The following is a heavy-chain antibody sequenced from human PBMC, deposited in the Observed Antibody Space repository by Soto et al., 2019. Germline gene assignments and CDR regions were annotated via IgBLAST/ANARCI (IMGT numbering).Heavy chain of an antibody. Sequence: PVGALRLSCLASGFSLANYPMNWVRQTPGKGLEWISYSSPRGDTIYYADSVEGRFTISRDNARNSLSLHMSSLRDEDSALYYCAKGPHTNVGWPYYFESWGQGVPVTVSS. J-gene: IGHJ4*02. V-gene: IGHV3-48*02. CDR3: AKGPHTNVGWPYYFES. CDR1: GFSLANYP. D-gene: IGHD6-19*01. CDR2: SSPRGDTI.